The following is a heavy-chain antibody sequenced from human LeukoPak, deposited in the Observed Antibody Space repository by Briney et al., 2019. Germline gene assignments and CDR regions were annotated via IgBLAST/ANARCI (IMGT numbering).Heavy chain of an antibody. V-gene: IGHV5-51*01. CDR1: GYRVTSYW. CDR3: ARPSSGTYYGMDV. J-gene: IGHJ6*02. CDR2: IYPDDSET. D-gene: IGHD1-26*01. Sequence: GESLKISCEGSGYRVTSYWIAWVRQMPGKGLEWMGTIYPDDSETRYSPSSQGQVTISADKSISTAYLQWSTLEASDTATYYCARPSSGTYYGMDVWGQGTTVTVSS.